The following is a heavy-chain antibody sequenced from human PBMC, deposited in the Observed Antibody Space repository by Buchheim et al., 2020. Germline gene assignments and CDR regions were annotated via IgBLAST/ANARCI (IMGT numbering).Heavy chain of an antibody. CDR1: GYTFTSYY. V-gene: IGHV1-46*01. CDR3: ARGGMDTPHYFDY. J-gene: IGHJ4*02. CDR2: INASGGST. D-gene: IGHD5-18*01. Sequence: QVQLVQSGAEVKKPGASVKVSCKASGYTFTSYYLHWVRRAPGQGLEWMGVINASGGSTTYTQKFQGRVTMTRDTSTRTVYMELSSLRSEDTAIYYCARGGMDTPHYFDYWGQGTL.